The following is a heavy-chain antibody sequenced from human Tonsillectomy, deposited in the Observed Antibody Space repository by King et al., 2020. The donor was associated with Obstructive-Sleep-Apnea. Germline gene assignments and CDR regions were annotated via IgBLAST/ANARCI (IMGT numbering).Heavy chain of an antibody. CDR2: IKQDGSEK. CDR1: GFTFSSYW. J-gene: IGHJ4*02. D-gene: IGHD3-22*01. V-gene: IGHV3-7*01. Sequence: QLVQSGGGLVQPGGSLRLSCAASGFTFSSYWMSWVRQAPGKGLEWVANIKQDGSEKYYVDSVKGRFTISRDNAKNSLYLQMNSLRAEDTAVYYCARDPTITSYDSSGYADYWGQGTLVTVSS. CDR3: ARDPTITSYDSSGYADY.